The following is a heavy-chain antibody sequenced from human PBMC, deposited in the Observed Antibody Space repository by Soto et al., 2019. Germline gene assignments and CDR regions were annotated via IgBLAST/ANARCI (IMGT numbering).Heavy chain of an antibody. V-gene: IGHV3-33*01. J-gene: IGHJ4*02. CDR2: IWYDGSNK. D-gene: IGHD3-3*01. CDR3: AISTIFGVVPLDY. CDR1: GFTFSSYG. Sequence: QVQLVESGGGVVQPGRSLRLSCAASGFTFSSYGMHWVRQAPGKGLEWVAVIWYDGSNKYYADSVKGRFTISRDNSKNTLYLQMNSLRAEDTAVYYCAISTIFGVVPLDYWGQGTLVTVSS.